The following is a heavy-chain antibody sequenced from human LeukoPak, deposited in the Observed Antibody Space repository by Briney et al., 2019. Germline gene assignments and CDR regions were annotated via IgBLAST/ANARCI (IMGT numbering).Heavy chain of an antibody. D-gene: IGHD3-16*01. CDR2: ISAYNGNT. Sequence: ASVKVSCKASGYTFTSYGISWVRQAPGQGLEWMGWISAYNGNTNYAQKLQGRVTMTRNTSISTAYMELSSLRSEDTAVYYCARGVSGSRKKKTGIDYWGQGTLVTVSS. CDR3: ARGVSGSRKKKTGIDY. V-gene: IGHV1-18*01. CDR1: GYTFTSYG. J-gene: IGHJ4*02.